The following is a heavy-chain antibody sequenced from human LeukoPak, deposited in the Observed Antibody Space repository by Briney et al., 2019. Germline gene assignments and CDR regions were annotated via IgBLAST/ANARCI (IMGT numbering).Heavy chain of an antibody. CDR3: AKDGGSSSGWYGAFDI. CDR1: GFTFSRYA. J-gene: IGHJ3*02. Sequence: GGSLRLSCAASGFTFSRYAMSWVRQAPGKGLEWVSTISGSGGSTYYADSVKGRFTISRDNSKNTLYLQMNSLRAEDTAVYYCAKDGGSSSGWYGAFDIWGQGTMVTVSS. CDR2: ISGSGGST. V-gene: IGHV3-23*01. D-gene: IGHD6-19*01.